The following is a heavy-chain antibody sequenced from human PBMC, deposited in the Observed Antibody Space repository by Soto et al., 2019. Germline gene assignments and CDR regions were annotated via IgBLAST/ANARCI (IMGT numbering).Heavy chain of an antibody. CDR2: ISDDGSNK. V-gene: IGHV3-30*18. CDR1: GVTFSSFG. J-gene: IGHJ5*02. D-gene: IGHD3-22*01. CDR3: EKDHYDRSGYYHFDP. Sequence: GGSLSLSCAAAGVTFSSFGMHWVRPAPGKGLEWVAVISDDGSNKFYADSVKGRFTISRDNSKNTLNLQMNSLRAEDTAMYYCEKDHYDRSGYYHFDPWGQGILVTVSS.